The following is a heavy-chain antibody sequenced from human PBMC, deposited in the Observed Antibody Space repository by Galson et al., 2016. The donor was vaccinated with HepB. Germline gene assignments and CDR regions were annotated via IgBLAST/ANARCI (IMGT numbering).Heavy chain of an antibody. CDR2: IFWDDDK. J-gene: IGHJ4*02. CDR3: VHTGRHCTGNTCASPFDY. D-gene: IGHD2-8*02. CDR1: GFSLSSTGMG. Sequence: PALVKPTQTLTLTCTFPGFSLSSTGMGVAWIRQPPGKALEWLTLIFWDDDKRYSPSLETRLTISKDTSKNQVVLTMTNIDPVDTGTYYCVHTGRHCTGNTCASPFDYWGQGTQVTVSS. V-gene: IGHV2-5*02.